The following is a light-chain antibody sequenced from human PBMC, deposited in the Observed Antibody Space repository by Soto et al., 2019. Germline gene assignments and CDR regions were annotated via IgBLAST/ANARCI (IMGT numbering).Light chain of an antibody. CDR2: DNT. CDR3: SSYAGSNNLV. V-gene: IGLV1-40*01. J-gene: IGLJ2*01. Sequence: QSVLTQPPSVSGAPGQRVTISCTGSRSDIGAGYRVRWYQQVPGAAPKLLIYDNTNRPSGVPDRFSGSKSGNTASLTVSGLQAEDEADYYCSSYAGSNNLVFGGGTKLTVL. CDR1: RSDIGAGYR.